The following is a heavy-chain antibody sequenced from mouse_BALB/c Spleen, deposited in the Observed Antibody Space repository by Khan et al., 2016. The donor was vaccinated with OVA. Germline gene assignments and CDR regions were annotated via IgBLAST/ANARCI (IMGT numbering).Heavy chain of an antibody. CDR3: VRDGAYHRNDGWFAY. D-gene: IGHD2-14*01. CDR1: GYTFTSYM. Sequence: QVQLQQSGAELARPGASVKMSCKASGYTFTSYMIHWIKKRPGQGLEWIGYINPSNDYTNYNQKFKDKATLTTDKSSTTAYLRLSSLTSDDSAVYNCVRDGAYHRNDGWFAYWGQGTLVTVSA. J-gene: IGHJ3*01. V-gene: IGHV1-4*01. CDR2: INPSNDYT.